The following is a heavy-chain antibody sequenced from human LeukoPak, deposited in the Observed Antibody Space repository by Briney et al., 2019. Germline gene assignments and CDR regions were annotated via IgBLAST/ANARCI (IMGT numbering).Heavy chain of an antibody. CDR1: VGSVSSTEFY. D-gene: IGHD3-9*01. Sequence: SETLSLTCTVSVGSVSSTEFYWGWTRPPPGKGLQWIGNIYYTASTYYNPSLNSRVTMYVDTSQNQISLKMMSVTPAHTSVSYCARLSKGRDFDYIFDYWGEGTLVTVSS. CDR2: IYYTAST. J-gene: IGHJ4*02. V-gene: IGHV4-39*01. CDR3: ARLSKGRDFDYIFDY.